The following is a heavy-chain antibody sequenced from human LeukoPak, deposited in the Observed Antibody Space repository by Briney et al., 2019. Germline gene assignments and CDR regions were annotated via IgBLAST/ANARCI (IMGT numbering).Heavy chain of an antibody. J-gene: IGHJ6*04. D-gene: IGHD3-10*01. CDR3: AREWNYYGSGIMDV. Sequence: GESLRLSCAASGFTFSSYWMSWVRQAPGKGLEWVANIKQDGGEKYYVGSVKGRFTVSRDNAKNSLYLQMNSLRAEDTAVYYCAREWNYYGSGIMDVWGKGTTVIVSS. CDR1: GFTFSSYW. V-gene: IGHV3-7*01. CDR2: IKQDGGEK.